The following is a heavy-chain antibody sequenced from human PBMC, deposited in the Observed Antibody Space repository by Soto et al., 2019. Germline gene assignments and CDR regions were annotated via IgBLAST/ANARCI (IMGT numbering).Heavy chain of an antibody. Sequence: GTSVKVSCKASGFTFTSSAVQWVRQARGQRLEWIGWIVVGSGNTNYAQKFQERVTITRDMSTSTAYMELSSLRSEDTAVYYCAAATGHYYYGMDVWGQGTTVTVSS. V-gene: IGHV1-58*01. J-gene: IGHJ6*02. CDR1: GFTFTSSA. D-gene: IGHD4-17*01. CDR3: AAATGHYYYGMDV. CDR2: IVVGSGNT.